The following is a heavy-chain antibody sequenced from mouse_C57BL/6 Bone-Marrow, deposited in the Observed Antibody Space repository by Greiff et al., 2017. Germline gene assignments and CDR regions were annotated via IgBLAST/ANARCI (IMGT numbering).Heavy chain of an antibody. Sequence: EVMLVESGGDLVKPGGSLKLSCAASGFTFSSYGMSWVRQTPDKRLEWVATISSGGSYTYYPDSVKGRFTISRDNAKNTLYLQRSSLKSEDTAMYYCARRSYYGNPHWGQGTLVTVSA. CDR2: ISSGGSYT. D-gene: IGHD2-1*01. CDR1: GFTFSSYG. CDR3: ARRSYYGNPH. J-gene: IGHJ3*01. V-gene: IGHV5-6*02.